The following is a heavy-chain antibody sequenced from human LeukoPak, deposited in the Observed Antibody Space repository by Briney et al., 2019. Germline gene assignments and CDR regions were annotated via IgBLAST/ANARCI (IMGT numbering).Heavy chain of an antibody. D-gene: IGHD3-16*01. CDR2: ISWNSGSI. CDR1: GFTFDDYA. J-gene: IGHJ4*02. V-gene: IGHV3-9*01. CDR3: AKDIRTGLRGGETVGFDH. Sequence: PGGSLRLSCAASGFTFDDYAMHWVRQAPGKGLEWVSGISWNSGSIGYADSVKGRFTISRDNAKNSLYLQMNSLRAEDTALYYCAKDIRTGLRGGETVGFDHWGQGTLVTVSS.